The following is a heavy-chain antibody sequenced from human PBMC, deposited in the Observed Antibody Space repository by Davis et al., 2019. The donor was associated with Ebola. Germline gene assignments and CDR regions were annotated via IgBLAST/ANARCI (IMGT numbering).Heavy chain of an antibody. D-gene: IGHD6-19*01. V-gene: IGHV3-53*01. J-gene: IGHJ4*01. CDR1: EFTVSSNY. CDR2: IFSGGTT. Sequence: PGGSLRLSCAASEFTVSSNYMSWVRQAPGKGLEWVSVIFSGGTTYYADSVKDRFTISRDNSNNIVYLQMNSLRADDTAVYYCARGKQWLVVGSYDYWGHGTLVTVSS. CDR3: ARGKQWLVVGSYDY.